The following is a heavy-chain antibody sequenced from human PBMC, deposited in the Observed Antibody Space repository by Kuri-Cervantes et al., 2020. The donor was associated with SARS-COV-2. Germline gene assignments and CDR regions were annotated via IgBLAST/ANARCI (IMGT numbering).Heavy chain of an antibody. D-gene: IGHD1-1*01. V-gene: IGHV3-33*08. CDR3: VRDGDHWNFDY. Sequence: GGSLRLSCAASGFTFSSYAMHWVRQAPGKGLEWVAVIWYDGSNKYYGDSVKGRFTISRDNAKNMLFLQMNSLRAEDTAVYYCVRDGDHWNFDYWGQGTLVTVSS. J-gene: IGHJ4*02. CDR2: IWYDGSNK. CDR1: GFTFSSYA.